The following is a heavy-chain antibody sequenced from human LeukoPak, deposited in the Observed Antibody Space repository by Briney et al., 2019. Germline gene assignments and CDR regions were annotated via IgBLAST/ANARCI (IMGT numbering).Heavy chain of an antibody. CDR3: ARPRSGYCSGGSCYVAY. CDR2: ISGSGGST. Sequence: GGSLRLSCAASGFTFSSYAMSWVRQAPGKGLEWVSAISGSGGSTYYADSVKGRFTISRDNSKNTLYLQMNSLRAEDTAVYYCARPRSGYCSGGSCYVAYWGQGTLVTVSS. V-gene: IGHV3-23*01. J-gene: IGHJ4*02. D-gene: IGHD2-15*01. CDR1: GFTFSSYA.